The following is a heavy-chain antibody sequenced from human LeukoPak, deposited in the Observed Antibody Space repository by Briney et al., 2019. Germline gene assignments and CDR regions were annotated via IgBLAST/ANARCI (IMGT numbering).Heavy chain of an antibody. CDR1: GLTFSSYA. V-gene: IGHV3-23*01. J-gene: IGHJ4*02. D-gene: IGHD5-18*01. Sequence: GGSLRLSCAASGLTFSSYAMSWVRQAPGKGLKWVSAIIASGADTYYADSLKGRFAISRDNTKNILYLQMNSLRVDDTAIYYCAKSRTYSYGYGTFDHWGQGALVTVSS. CDR2: IIASGADT. CDR3: AKSRTYSYGYGTFDH.